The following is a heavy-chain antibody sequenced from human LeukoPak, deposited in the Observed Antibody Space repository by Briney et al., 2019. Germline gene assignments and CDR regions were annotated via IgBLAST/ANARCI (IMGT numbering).Heavy chain of an antibody. Sequence: PSETLSLTCAVYGGSFSGYYWSWIRQPPGKGLEWIGEINHSGSTNYNSSLKSRVTISVDTSKNQFSLKLSSVTAADTAVYYCASGYSYGLTDYWGQGTLVTVSS. V-gene: IGHV4-34*01. CDR2: INHSGST. CDR1: GGSFSGYY. J-gene: IGHJ4*02. CDR3: ASGYSYGLTDY. D-gene: IGHD5-18*01.